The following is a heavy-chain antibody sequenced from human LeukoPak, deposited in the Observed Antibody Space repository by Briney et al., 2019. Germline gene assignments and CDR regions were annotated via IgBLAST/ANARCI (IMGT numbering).Heavy chain of an antibody. CDR1: GGSISSYY. Sequence: SETLSLTCTVSGGSISSYYWSWIRKPPGKGLEWIGYIYYSGSTNYNPSLKSRVTISVDTSKNQFSLKLSSVTAADTAVYYCARAPYYYDSSGYSNWFDPWGQGTLVTVSS. CDR2: IYYSGST. J-gene: IGHJ5*02. V-gene: IGHV4-59*01. D-gene: IGHD3-22*01. CDR3: ARAPYYYDSSGYSNWFDP.